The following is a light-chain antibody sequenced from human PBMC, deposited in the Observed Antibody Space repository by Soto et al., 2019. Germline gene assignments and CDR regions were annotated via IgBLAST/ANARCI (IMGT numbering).Light chain of an antibody. J-gene: IGLJ1*01. V-gene: IGLV2-23*02. CDR1: SSDVGTYNL. Sequence: QSALTQPASVSGSPGQSITISCTGTSSDVGTYNLVSWYQQYPGKAPKVIIFEVNRRPSGVSGRFSGSKSGNTASLTISGLQAEDEADYYCCSYAGSSTYVFVSGTKLTVL. CDR3: CSYAGSSTYV. CDR2: EVN.